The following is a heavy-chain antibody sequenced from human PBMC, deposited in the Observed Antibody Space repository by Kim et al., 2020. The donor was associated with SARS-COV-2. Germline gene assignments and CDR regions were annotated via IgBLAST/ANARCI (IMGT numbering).Heavy chain of an antibody. Sequence: YYADSVKGSFTIARHNSKNTLYLQMNSLRAEDTAVYYCAKDQRLLVVGDYWGQGTLVTVSS. CDR3: AKDQRLLVVGDY. V-gene: IGHV3-23*01. D-gene: IGHD2-15*01. J-gene: IGHJ4*02.